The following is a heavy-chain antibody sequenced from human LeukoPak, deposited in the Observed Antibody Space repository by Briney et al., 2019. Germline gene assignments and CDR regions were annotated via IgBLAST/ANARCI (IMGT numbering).Heavy chain of an antibody. CDR3: ARDLRQFSVVNWFDP. CDR2: ISAYNGNT. V-gene: IGHV1-18*01. CDR1: GYTFTSYG. J-gene: IGHJ5*02. Sequence: GASVKVSCKASGYTFTSYGISWVRQAPGQGLEWMGWISAYNGNTNYAQKLQGRVTMTTDTSTSTAYMELRSLRSDDAAVYYCARDLRQFSVVNWFDPWGQGTLVTVSS. D-gene: IGHD3-10*01.